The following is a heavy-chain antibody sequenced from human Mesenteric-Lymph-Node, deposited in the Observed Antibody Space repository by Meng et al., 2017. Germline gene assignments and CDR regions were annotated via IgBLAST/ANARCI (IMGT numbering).Heavy chain of an antibody. CDR1: GFTLGSYW. J-gene: IGHJ4*02. Sequence: GESLKISCVASGFTLGSYWMSWVRQAPGKGLEWVAKIQEDENEKKYVDSVKGRFTISRDNSKNTLYLQMNSLRAEDTAVYYCARDRIGYLDYWGQGTLVTVSS. D-gene: IGHD2-21*01. CDR2: IQEDENEK. V-gene: IGHV3-7*01. CDR3: ARDRIGYLDY.